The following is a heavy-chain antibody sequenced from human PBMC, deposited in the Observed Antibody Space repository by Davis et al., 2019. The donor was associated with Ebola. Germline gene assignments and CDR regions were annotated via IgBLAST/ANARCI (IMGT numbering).Heavy chain of an antibody. CDR2: IYSGGST. V-gene: IGHV3-66*01. D-gene: IGHD4-17*01. CDR3: ARDKGNGYGDHLGY. Sequence: PGGSLRLSCAASGFTVSSNYMSWVRQAPGKGLEWVSVIYSGGSTYYADSVKGRFTISRDNPKNTVYLQMNSLRAEDTAVYYCARDKGNGYGDHLGYWGQGTLVTVSS. J-gene: IGHJ4*02. CDR1: GFTVSSNY.